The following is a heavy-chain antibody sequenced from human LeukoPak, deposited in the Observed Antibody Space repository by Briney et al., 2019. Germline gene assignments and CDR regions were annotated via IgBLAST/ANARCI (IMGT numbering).Heavy chain of an antibody. V-gene: IGHV4-34*01. Sequence: PSETLSLTCAVYGGSFSGYYWSWIRQPPGKGLEWIGEINHSGSTNYNPSLKSRVTISVDTSKNQFSLKLSSVTAADTAVYYCGGSSSWYYYGMDVWGKGPRSPSPQ. D-gene: IGHD6-13*01. CDR3: GGSSSWYYYGMDV. CDR2: INHSGST. CDR1: GGSFSGYY. J-gene: IGHJ6*01.